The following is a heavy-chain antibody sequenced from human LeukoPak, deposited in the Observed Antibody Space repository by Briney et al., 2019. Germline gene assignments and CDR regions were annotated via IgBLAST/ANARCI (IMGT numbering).Heavy chain of an antibody. CDR2: IHHSGST. J-gene: IGHJ1*01. Sequence: SETLSLTCTVSGGSISSGYYWGWIRQPPGKGLEWIGSIHHSGSTYYNPSLKSRVTMSVDTSKNQFSLKLSSVTAADTAMYYCARDSSSGYYPGLYFQHWGQGTLVTVSS. CDR3: ARDSSSGYYPGLYFQH. CDR1: GGSISSGYY. V-gene: IGHV4-38-2*02. D-gene: IGHD6-19*01.